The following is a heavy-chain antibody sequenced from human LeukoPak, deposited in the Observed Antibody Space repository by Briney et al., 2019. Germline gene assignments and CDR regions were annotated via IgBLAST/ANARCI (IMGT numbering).Heavy chain of an antibody. CDR2: IDYSGSP. J-gene: IGHJ4*02. V-gene: IGHV4-31*03. CDR3: ARVPYGDYVDY. CDR1: GGPISRGHYY. Sequence: SSETLSLTCTVSGGPISRGHYYWRWVPQHRGEGPPSIASIDYSGSPYYNPSGKSRVTILMDTSRNQLSLKLTSLTAADTAVYYCARVPYGDYVDYWGQGNLVTVSS. D-gene: IGHD4-17*01.